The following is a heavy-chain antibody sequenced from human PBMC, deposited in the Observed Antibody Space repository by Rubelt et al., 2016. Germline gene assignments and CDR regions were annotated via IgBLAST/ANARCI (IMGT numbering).Heavy chain of an antibody. Sequence: QVQLQESGPGLVKPSQTLSLTCTVSGGSISSGGYYWSWIRQHPGKGLEWIGYIYYSGSTYYNPSLKSRVPFSVDTSKNQFSLKRGSVTAADTAVYYCARSPVRGVMWGLGCEFDYWGQGTLVTVSS. D-gene: IGHD3-10*01. V-gene: IGHV4-31*03. CDR1: GGSISSGGYY. CDR3: ARSPVRGVMWGLGCEFDY. J-gene: IGHJ4*02. CDR2: IYYSGST.